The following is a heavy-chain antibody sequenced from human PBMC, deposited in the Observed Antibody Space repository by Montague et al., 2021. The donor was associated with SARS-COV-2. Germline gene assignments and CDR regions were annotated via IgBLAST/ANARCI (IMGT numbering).Heavy chain of an antibody. V-gene: IGHV4-34*01. CDR2: ISPTGST. CDR3: VGAPNEYYFDY. Sequence: SETLSLTCDVYGGSFSRYFWSWIRQPPGRGPELIGPISPTGSTRYNPSLDSRVTISLDTSKSRLSLELTSVTVADTSIYFCVGAPNEYYFDYWGQGTPVSVSS. CDR1: GGSFSRYF. J-gene: IGHJ4*02. D-gene: IGHD3-16*01.